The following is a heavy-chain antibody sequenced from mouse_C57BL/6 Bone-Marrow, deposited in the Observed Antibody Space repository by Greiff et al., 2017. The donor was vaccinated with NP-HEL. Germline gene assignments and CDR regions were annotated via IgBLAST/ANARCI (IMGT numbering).Heavy chain of an antibody. D-gene: IGHD2-5*01. Sequence: EVKVVESEGGLVQPGSSMKLSCTASGFTFSDYYMAWVRQVPEKGLEWVANINYDGSSTYYLDSLKSRFIISRDNAKNILYLQMSSLKSEDTATYYCARGDYSNYGYYFDYWGQGTTLTVSS. CDR3: ARGDYSNYGYYFDY. CDR1: GFTFSDYY. J-gene: IGHJ2*01. V-gene: IGHV5-16*01. CDR2: INYDGSST.